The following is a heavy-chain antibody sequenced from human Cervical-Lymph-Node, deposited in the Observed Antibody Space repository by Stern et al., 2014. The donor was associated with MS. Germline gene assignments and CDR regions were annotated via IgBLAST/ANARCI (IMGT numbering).Heavy chain of an antibody. CDR1: GFSFSAYG. CDR2: ISYDESNK. V-gene: IGHV3-30*18. D-gene: IGHD3-3*01. J-gene: IGHJ4*02. Sequence: QVQLQESGGGVVQPGRSLRLSCAAAGFSFSAYGMHWVRQAPGKGLEWVAVISYDESNKYYADSVKGRFTISRDNSKNTLYLQMNTLRAEDTAVYYCAKSQRFLEWSMTPFDYWGQGTLVTVSS. CDR3: AKSQRFLEWSMTPFDY.